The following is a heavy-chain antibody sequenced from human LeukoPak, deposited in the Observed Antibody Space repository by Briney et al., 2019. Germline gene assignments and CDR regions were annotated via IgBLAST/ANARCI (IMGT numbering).Heavy chain of an antibody. Sequence: GGSLRLSCAASGFTVSNIYMNWVRQAPGKGLEWVSVIYSRGSTYYADSVKGRFTISRDNAKNTLYLQMKNLRPEDTAVYYCARGYCGGACLGLVRPYYYYGMDVWGQGTTVTVSS. D-gene: IGHD2-21*02. CDR3: ARGYCGGACLGLVRPYYYYGMDV. V-gene: IGHV3-66*03. J-gene: IGHJ6*02. CDR1: GFTVSNIY. CDR2: IYSRGST.